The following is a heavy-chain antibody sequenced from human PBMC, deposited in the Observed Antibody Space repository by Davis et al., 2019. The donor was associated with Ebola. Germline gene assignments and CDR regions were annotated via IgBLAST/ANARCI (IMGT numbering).Heavy chain of an antibody. D-gene: IGHD3-22*01. J-gene: IGHJ6*04. Sequence: ASVKVSCKVSGYILTELSMHWVRQAPGKGLEWLGGFVPEDGETIYAQKFQGRVTMTEDTSTDTAYMELSSLRSEDTAVYYCATEKRVYDSSGPFVYYYHYGMDVWGKGTTVTVSS. CDR2: FVPEDGET. CDR3: ATEKRVYDSSGPFVYYYHYGMDV. CDR1: GYILTELS. V-gene: IGHV1-24*01.